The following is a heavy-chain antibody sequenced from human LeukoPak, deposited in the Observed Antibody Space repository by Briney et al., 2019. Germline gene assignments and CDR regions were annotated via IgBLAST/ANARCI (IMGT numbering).Heavy chain of an antibody. Sequence: PSQTLSLTCTVSGGSISSGDYYWSWIRQPPGKGLEWIGYIYHSGSTYYNPSLKSRVTISVDTSKNQFSLKLSSVTAADTAVYYCARDRGYSYGPSDYWGQGTLVTVSS. D-gene: IGHD5-18*01. CDR2: IYHSGST. CDR1: GGSISSGDYY. J-gene: IGHJ4*02. CDR3: ARDRGYSYGPSDY. V-gene: IGHV4-30-4*01.